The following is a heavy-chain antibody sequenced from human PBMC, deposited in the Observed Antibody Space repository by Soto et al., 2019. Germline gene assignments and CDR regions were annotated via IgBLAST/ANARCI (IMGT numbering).Heavy chain of an antibody. J-gene: IGHJ6*03. V-gene: IGHV3-53*04. CDR3: ARVSTVNYYYYYMDV. CDR2: IYSGGST. CDR1: GFTVSSNY. Sequence: EVQLVESGGGLVQPGGSLRLSCAASGFTVSSNYMSWVRQAPGKGLEWVSVIYSGGSTYYADSVKGRFTISRHNSKNTLYLQMNSRRAEDTAVYYCARVSTVNYYYYYMDVWGKGTTVTVSS. D-gene: IGHD4-4*01.